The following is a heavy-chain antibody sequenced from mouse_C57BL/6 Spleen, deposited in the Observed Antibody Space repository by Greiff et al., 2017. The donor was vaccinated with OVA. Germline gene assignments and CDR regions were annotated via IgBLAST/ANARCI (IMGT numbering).Heavy chain of an antibody. CDR1: GYTFTSYW. CDR3: ARGNYGSSYPLY. Sequence: QVQLQQPGAELVRPGSSVKLSCKASGYTFTSYWMDWVKQRPGQGLEWIGNIYPSDSETHYNQKFKDKATLTVDKSSSTAYMQLSSLTSEDSAVYYCARGNYGSSYPLYWGQGTLVTVSA. V-gene: IGHV1-61*01. CDR2: IYPSDSET. D-gene: IGHD1-1*01. J-gene: IGHJ3*01.